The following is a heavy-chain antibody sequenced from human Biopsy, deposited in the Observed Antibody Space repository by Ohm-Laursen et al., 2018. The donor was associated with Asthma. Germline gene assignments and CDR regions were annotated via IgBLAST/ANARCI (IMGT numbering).Heavy chain of an antibody. Sequence: TLSLTCSLSSGSGGYVRSGNYYWGWIRQPPGKGLEWIGNIHYSGSTYSNPSLKSRVTISVDTSKKQISLRLSSVIAADTAVYYCAGFCSGGNCPDHWGQGTLVTVSS. CDR1: SGSGGYVRSGNYY. J-gene: IGHJ4*02. CDR3: AGFCSGGNCPDH. D-gene: IGHD2-15*01. V-gene: IGHV4-61*01. CDR2: IHYSGST.